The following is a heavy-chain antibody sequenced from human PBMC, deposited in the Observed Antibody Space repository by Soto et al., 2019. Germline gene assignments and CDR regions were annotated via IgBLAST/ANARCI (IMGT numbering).Heavy chain of an antibody. CDR2: IIPIFGTA. CDR1: GGTFSSYA. V-gene: IGHV1-69*13. D-gene: IGHD2-2*03. CDR3: AKVWGENGYCTRTSCLYYFDY. Sequence: GASVKVSCKASGGTFSSYAISWARQAPGQGLEWMGGIIPIFGTANYAQKFQGRVTITADESTSTAYMELNSLRAEDTAVYYCAKVWGENGYCTRTSCLYYFDYWGQGTLVTVSS. J-gene: IGHJ4*02.